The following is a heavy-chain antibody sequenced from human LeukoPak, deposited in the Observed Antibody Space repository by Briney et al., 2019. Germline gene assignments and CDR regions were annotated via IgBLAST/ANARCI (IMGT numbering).Heavy chain of an antibody. CDR3: VKGYCGGDCYFDY. CDR1: GFTFSSYA. D-gene: IGHD2-21*02. Sequence: WGSLSLSFSASGFTFSSYAMHWVRPAPGKGLEYVSAISSNGGSTYYADSVKGRFTISRDNSKNTLYLQMSSLRAEDTAVYYCVKGYCGGDCYFDYWGQGTLVTVSS. V-gene: IGHV3-64D*06. J-gene: IGHJ4*02. CDR2: ISSNGGST.